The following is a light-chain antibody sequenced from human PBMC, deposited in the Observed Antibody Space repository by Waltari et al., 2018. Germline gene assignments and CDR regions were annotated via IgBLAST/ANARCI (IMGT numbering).Light chain of an antibody. CDR1: QSVSSIS. J-gene: IGKJ4*01. CDR2: GVS. V-gene: IGKV3-20*01. CDR3: QQYDSIVLT. Sequence: EIVLTQSPGTLSLSPGERATLSCRASQSVSSISLSWYQQKAGQPPRLLIYGVSSRATGIPDTFSGSGSGTDFTLTISRLEPEDFAVYYCQQYDSIVLTFGGGTKVEI.